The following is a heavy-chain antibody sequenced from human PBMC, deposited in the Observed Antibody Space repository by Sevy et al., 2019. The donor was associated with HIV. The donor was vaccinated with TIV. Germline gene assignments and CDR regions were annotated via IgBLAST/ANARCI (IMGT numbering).Heavy chain of an antibody. CDR2: IWYDGINK. D-gene: IGHD3-10*01. V-gene: IGHV3-33*01. J-gene: IGHJ5*02. CDR1: GFTFNTYG. CDR3: ARDTMASFDP. Sequence: GGSLRLSCAASGFTFNTYGMHWVRQAPGKGLEWVAVIWYDGINKFYADSVKGRFTISRDNSKNTLYLQMNSLRAEDTAVYYCARDTMASFDPWGQGTLVTVSS.